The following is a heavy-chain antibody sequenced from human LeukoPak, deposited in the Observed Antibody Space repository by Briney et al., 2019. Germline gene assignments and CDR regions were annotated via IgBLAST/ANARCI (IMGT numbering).Heavy chain of an antibody. V-gene: IGHV4-34*01. CDR3: ARGSITMVRGVIISFDY. CDR1: GGSFSGYY. J-gene: IGHJ4*02. D-gene: IGHD3-10*01. Sequence: PSETLSLTCAVYGGSFSGYYWSWIRQPPGKGLEWIGEINHSGSTNYNPSLKSRVTISVDTSKNQFSLKLSSVTAADTAVYYCARGSITMVRGVIISFDYWXXXTXVTVS. CDR2: INHSGST.